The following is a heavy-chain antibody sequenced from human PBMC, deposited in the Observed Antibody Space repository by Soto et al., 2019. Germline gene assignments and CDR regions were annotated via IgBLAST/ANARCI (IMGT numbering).Heavy chain of an antibody. Sequence: QVQLVESGGGLVKPGGSLRLSCAASGFTFSDYYMSWIRQAPGKGLEWVSYISSSGSTIYYADSVKGRFTISRDNXKXXLYLQMNSLRAEDTAVYYCARDLVPKIAAAGTVGYWGQGTLVTVSS. D-gene: IGHD6-13*01. CDR2: ISSSGSTI. CDR3: ARDLVPKIAAAGTVGY. J-gene: IGHJ4*02. V-gene: IGHV3-11*01. CDR1: GFTFSDYY.